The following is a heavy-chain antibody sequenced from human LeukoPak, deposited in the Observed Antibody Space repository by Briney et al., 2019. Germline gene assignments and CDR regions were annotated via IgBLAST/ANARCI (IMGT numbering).Heavy chain of an antibody. V-gene: IGHV1-18*01. CDR3: AKKGYSNGWRDSYYFDC. CDR1: GYTFTSYG. D-gene: IGHD6-19*01. CDR2: ISAYNGNT. J-gene: IGHJ4*02. Sequence: ASVKVSCKASGYTFTSYGISWVRQAPGQGLEWMGWISAYNGNTNYAQKLQGRVTMTTDTSTSTAYMELRSLRSDDTAVYYCAKKGYSNGWRDSYYFDCWGQGTLVTVSS.